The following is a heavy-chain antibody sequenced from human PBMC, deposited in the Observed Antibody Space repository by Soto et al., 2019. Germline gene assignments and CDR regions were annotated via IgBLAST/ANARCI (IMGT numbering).Heavy chain of an antibody. CDR1: CGSISSDY. V-gene: IGHV4-59*08. CDR2: IYYSGST. Sequence: PSETLSLTCTVSCGSISSDYWSWIRQPPGKGLEWIGYIYYSGSTNYNPSLKSRVTISVDTSKNQFSLKLSSVTAADTAVYYCARRYGGNLYYWGQGTLVTVSS. J-gene: IGHJ4*02. CDR3: ARRYGGNLYY. D-gene: IGHD1-26*01.